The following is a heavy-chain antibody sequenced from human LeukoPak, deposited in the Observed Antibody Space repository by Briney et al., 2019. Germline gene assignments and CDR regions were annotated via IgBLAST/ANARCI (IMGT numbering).Heavy chain of an antibody. CDR2: INPSGGST. J-gene: IGHJ3*02. V-gene: IGHV1-46*01. Sequence: ASVKVSCKASGYAFTSYYIHWVRQAPGQGPEWMGVINPSGGSTTYAQKFQSRVTMTRDTSTGTVYMELISLRSEDTAVYYCARGGLVIGGDAFDIWGQGTMVTVSS. CDR1: GYAFTSYY. CDR3: ARGGLVIGGDAFDI. D-gene: IGHD3/OR15-3a*01.